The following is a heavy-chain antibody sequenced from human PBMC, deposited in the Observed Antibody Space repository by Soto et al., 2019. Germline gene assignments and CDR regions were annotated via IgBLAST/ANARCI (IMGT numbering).Heavy chain of an antibody. Sequence: TRSLTCTVFGGSISSGGYYWSWVRQLPGKALEWIGYIYYSGTTYYNPSLRGRVTISVDTSKNQFSLELNSVTAAGTAVYYCARGSRPFECFDPWGQGTQVTV. CDR3: ARGSRPFECFDP. D-gene: IGHD3-9*01. CDR2: IYYSGTT. CDR1: GGSISSGGYY. V-gene: IGHV4-31*03. J-gene: IGHJ5*02.